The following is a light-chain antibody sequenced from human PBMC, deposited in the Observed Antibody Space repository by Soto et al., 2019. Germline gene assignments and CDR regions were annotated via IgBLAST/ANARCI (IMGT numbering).Light chain of an antibody. V-gene: IGKV3D-20*02. CDR3: HQRSNGLPLT. Sequence: DIVWTQSPGTLSLSPGGRATLTCRSSQSVISCYLAWYQQQPGEAPRLLIYGAASSVTGSADRFSGSGSTTDVTLTIISLVQEDYVVYYCHQRSNGLPLTFGGGTKVDIK. J-gene: IGKJ4*01. CDR2: GAA. CDR1: QSVISCY.